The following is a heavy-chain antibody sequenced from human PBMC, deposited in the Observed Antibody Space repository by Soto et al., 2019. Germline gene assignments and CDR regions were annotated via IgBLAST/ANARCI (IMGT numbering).Heavy chain of an antibody. CDR3: ARGRSRGYGSSWYLDYYYGMDV. V-gene: IGHV4-34*01. CDR2: INHSGST. CDR1: GGSFSGYY. D-gene: IGHD6-13*01. Sequence: PSETLSLTCAVYGGSFSGYYWSWIRQPPGKGLEWIGEINHSGSTNYNPSLKSRVTISVDTSKNQFSLKLSSVTAADTAVCYCARGRSRGYGSSWYLDYYYGMDVWGQGTTVTVSS. J-gene: IGHJ6*02.